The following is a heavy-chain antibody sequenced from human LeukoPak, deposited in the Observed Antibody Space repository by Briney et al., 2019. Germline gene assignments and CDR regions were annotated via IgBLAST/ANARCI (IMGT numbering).Heavy chain of an antibody. Sequence: SVKVSCKASGGTFNSYAISWVRQAPGQGLEWMGRIIPIFGTANYAQKFQGRVTITTDESTSTAYMELSSLRSEDTAVYYGSSAPKYYYVWNGVGDWCQGPLVTVSS. CDR3: SSAPKYYYVWNGVGD. J-gene: IGHJ4*02. D-gene: IGHD3-10*02. CDR2: IIPIFGTA. CDR1: GGTFNSYA. V-gene: IGHV1-69*05.